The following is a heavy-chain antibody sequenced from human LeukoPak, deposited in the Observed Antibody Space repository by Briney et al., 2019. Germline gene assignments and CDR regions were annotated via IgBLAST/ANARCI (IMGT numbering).Heavy chain of an antibody. D-gene: IGHD1-26*01. Sequence: SETLSLTCTVSGGSVSSGSYYWSWIRQPPGKGLEWIGYIYYSESTNYNPSLKSRVTISVDTSKNQFSLKLSSVTAADTAVYYCARDEGSYIRYRRAFDIWGQGTMVTVSS. V-gene: IGHV4-61*01. CDR3: ARDEGSYIRYRRAFDI. CDR1: GGSVSSGSYY. CDR2: IYYSEST. J-gene: IGHJ3*02.